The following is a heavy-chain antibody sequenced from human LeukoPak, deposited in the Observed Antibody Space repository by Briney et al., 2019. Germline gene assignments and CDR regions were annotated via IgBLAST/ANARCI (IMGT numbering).Heavy chain of an antibody. CDR2: INHSGST. CDR3: AGLDIVATSNWDY. CDR1: GGSFSDYY. D-gene: IGHD5-12*01. J-gene: IGHJ4*02. Sequence: SETLSLTCAVYGGSFSDYYWSWIRQPPGKGLEWIGEINHSGSTNYNPSLKSRVTISVDTSKNQFSLRLSSVTAADTAVYYCAGLDIVATSNWDYWGQGTLVTVSS. V-gene: IGHV4-34*01.